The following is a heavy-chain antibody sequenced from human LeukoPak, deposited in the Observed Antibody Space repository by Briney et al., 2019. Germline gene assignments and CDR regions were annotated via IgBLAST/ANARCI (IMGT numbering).Heavy chain of an antibody. J-gene: IGHJ4*02. CDR3: AKDWRSGDYAFYFGY. D-gene: IGHD4-17*01. Sequence: GGSLRLSCAASGFTFSSYAMSWVRQAPGNGLEWVSAISGSGGSTYYADSVKGRFTISRDNSKNTLYLQMNSLRAEDTAVYYCAKDWRSGDYAFYFGYWGQGTLVTVSS. V-gene: IGHV3-23*01. CDR2: ISGSGGST. CDR1: GFTFSSYA.